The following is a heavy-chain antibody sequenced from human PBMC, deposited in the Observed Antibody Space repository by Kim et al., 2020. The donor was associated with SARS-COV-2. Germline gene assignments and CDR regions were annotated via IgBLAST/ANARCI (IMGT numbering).Heavy chain of an antibody. D-gene: IGHD6-19*01. J-gene: IGHJ6*03. CDR3: ASSRAVYYYMDV. Sequence: GGSLRLPCAASGFTFSSYAMHWVRQAPGKGLEYVSAISSNGGSTYYANSVKGRFTISRDNSKNTLYLQMGSLRAEDMAVYYCASSRAVYYYMDVWGKGTTVTVSS. CDR2: ISSNGGST. V-gene: IGHV3-64*01. CDR1: GFTFSSYA.